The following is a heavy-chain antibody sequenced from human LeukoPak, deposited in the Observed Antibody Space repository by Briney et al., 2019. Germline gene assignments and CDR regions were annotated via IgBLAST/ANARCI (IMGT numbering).Heavy chain of an antibody. D-gene: IGHD4-17*01. V-gene: IGHV3-23*01. CDR3: AKGVYGALDDAYDV. CDR2: ISTGGGGT. CDR1: GITFSSFA. J-gene: IGHJ3*01. Sequence: PGGSLRLSCGASGITFSSFAMTWVRQAPGKGLEWVSGISTGGGGTYYADSVKGRFTVSRDNSKNTLYLQMNRLRAEDTAVYYCAKGVYGALDDAYDVWGQGTMVIVSS.